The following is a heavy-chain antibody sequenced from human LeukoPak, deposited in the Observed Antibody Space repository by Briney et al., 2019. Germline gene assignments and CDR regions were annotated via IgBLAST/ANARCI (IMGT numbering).Heavy chain of an antibody. J-gene: IGHJ3*02. CDR3: ARQPLSGSGVGAFDI. D-gene: IGHD1-26*01. CDR1: GYSFTSYW. CDR2: IYPGDSDT. Sequence: GESLKISCKGSGYSFTSYWIGWVRQMPGKGLEWMGIIYPGDSDTRYSPSFQGQVTISADKSIRTAYLQWSSLKASDTAMYYCARQPLSGSGVGAFDIWGQGTMVTVSS. V-gene: IGHV5-51*01.